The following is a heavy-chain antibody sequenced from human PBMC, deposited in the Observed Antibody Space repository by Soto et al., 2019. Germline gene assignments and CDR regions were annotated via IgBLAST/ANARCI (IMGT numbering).Heavy chain of an antibody. V-gene: IGHV1-18*01. J-gene: IGHJ4*01. CDR1: GHTSTHNG. CDR3: ATDDMNRGRFDY. CDR2: ININRGDV. Sequence: ASVKVSCKASGHTSTHNGISWVRRAPGQGLEWMGWININRGDVNHAPKFQGRVTLTTDTSTTTAYMELRSLRLDDTAVYFCATDDMNRGRFDYWGHGTLVTVSS.